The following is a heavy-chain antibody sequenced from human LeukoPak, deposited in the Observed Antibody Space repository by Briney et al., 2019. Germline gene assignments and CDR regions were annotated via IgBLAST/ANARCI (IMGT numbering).Heavy chain of an antibody. Sequence: SETLSLTCAVYGGSFSGYYWSWIRQPPGKGLEWIGEINHSGSTNYNPSLKSRVTISVDTSKNQFSLKLSSVTAADTAVYYCARHGSYGYVRWGQGTLVTVSS. J-gene: IGHJ4*02. CDR1: GGSFSGYY. CDR3: ARHGSYGYVR. V-gene: IGHV4-34*01. CDR2: INHSGST. D-gene: IGHD5-18*01.